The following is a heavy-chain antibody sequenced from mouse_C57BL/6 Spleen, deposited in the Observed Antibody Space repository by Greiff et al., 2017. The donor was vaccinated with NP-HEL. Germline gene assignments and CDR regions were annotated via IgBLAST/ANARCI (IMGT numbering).Heavy chain of an antibody. Sequence: VKLEESGPGLVAPSQSLSITCTVSGFSLTSYGVDWVRQSPGKGLEWLGVIWGVGSTNYNSALKSRLSISKDNSKSQVFLKMNSLQTDDTAMYYCASKAHYYGSSYWYFDVWGTGTTVTVSS. D-gene: IGHD1-1*01. J-gene: IGHJ1*03. CDR3: ASKAHYYGSSYWYFDV. CDR2: IWGVGST. V-gene: IGHV2-6*01. CDR1: GFSLTSYG.